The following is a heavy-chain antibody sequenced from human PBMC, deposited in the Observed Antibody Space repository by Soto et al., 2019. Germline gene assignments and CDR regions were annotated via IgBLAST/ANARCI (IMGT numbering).Heavy chain of an antibody. J-gene: IGHJ4*02. Sequence: QVQLQESGPGLVKPSETLSLTCTVSSGSVNSASYYWSWIRQRPGKGLEWIGYIYYTGTTNYNPSLKSRVTISVVTSKNQFSLSLSSVTAADTAVYFCSREFRYGGRPHYGGQGTLVTVSS. CDR1: SGSVNSASYY. D-gene: IGHD4-17*01. V-gene: IGHV4-61*01. CDR3: SREFRYGGRPHY. CDR2: IYYTGTT.